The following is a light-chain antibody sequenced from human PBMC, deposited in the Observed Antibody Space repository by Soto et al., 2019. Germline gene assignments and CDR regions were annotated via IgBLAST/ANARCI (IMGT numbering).Light chain of an antibody. CDR2: GAS. V-gene: IGKV3-20*01. J-gene: IGKJ2*01. CDR3: QQYGASPYT. CDR1: QNIRNNY. Sequence: EILLTQSPGTLSLSPGDRVTLSCRASQNIRNNYLAWYQQKPGQAPRLLIHGASGRATGIPDRFSGGGSGIDFTLTINRLEPEDFAVYFCQQYGASPYTFGQGTKLEI.